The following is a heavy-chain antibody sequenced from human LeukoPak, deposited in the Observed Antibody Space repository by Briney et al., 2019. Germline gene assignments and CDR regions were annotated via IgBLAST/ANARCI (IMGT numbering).Heavy chain of an antibody. CDR1: GYSFTNYW. Sequence: GESLKISCKGSGYSFTNYWIGWGRQLPGKGVEWMEIIYPGDSDTRYSPSFQGQVTNSADKSISTAYLQWSSPKVSDTAMYYCARPLRTASPPLFSYWGQGTLVTVSS. CDR2: IYPGDSDT. J-gene: IGHJ4*02. CDR3: ARPLRTASPPLFSY. V-gene: IGHV5-51*01. D-gene: IGHD1-14*01.